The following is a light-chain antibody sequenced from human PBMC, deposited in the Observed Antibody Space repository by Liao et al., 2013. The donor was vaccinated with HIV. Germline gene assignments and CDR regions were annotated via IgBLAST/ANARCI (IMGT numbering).Light chain of an antibody. V-gene: IGLV3-21*04. CDR2: YDS. CDR3: QVWDISEV. J-gene: IGLJ3*02. CDR1: NIGSKS. Sequence: SYELTQPPSVSVAPGKTARITCWGNNIGSKSMHWYQQKPGQAPVLVIYYDSDRPSGIPERFSGSNSGNTATLTISRVEAGDEADYYCQVWDISEVFGGGTKLTVL.